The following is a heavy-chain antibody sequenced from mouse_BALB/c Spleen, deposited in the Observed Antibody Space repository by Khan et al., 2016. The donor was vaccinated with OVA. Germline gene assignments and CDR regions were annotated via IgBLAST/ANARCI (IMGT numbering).Heavy chain of an antibody. V-gene: IGHV5-6*01. CDR2: ISSGGSYT. D-gene: IGHD2-4*01. CDR1: GFTFSSYG. Sequence: DVQLVESGGDLVKPGGSLKLSCAASGFTFSSYGMSWVRQTPDKRLEWVATISSGGSYTYYPDSVKGRFTISRDNAKNTLYLQMSSLKSEDTAMYYCARHDYDYDYWYFDVWGAGTTVTVSS. CDR3: ARHDYDYDYWYFDV. J-gene: IGHJ1*01.